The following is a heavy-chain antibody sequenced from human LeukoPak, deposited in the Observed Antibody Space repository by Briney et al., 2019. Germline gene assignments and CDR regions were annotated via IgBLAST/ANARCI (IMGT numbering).Heavy chain of an antibody. J-gene: IGHJ6*03. V-gene: IGHV3-21*01. Sequence: GGSLRLSCAASGFTFSNYGMNWVRQAPGKGLEWVSSISSSSSYIYYADSVKGRFTISRDNAKDSLYLQMNSLRAEDTAVYYCAKSSGWNYYYYYMDVWGKGTTVIASS. CDR3: AKSSGWNYYYYYMDV. D-gene: IGHD6-19*01. CDR2: ISSSSSYI. CDR1: GFTFSNYG.